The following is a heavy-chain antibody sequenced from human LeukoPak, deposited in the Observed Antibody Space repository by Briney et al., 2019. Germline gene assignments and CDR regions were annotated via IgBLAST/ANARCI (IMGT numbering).Heavy chain of an antibody. CDR2: IKQDGSEK. J-gene: IGHJ4*02. D-gene: IGHD3-10*01. CDR3: ARGGAPGFYFDF. V-gene: IGHV3-7*03. Sequence: GGSLRLSCAASGFTFNDNWMSWVRQAPGKGLEWVANIKQDGSEKYYVDSVKGRFTISRDNAKKSLYLQVISLRAEDTAVYYCARGGAPGFYFDFWGQGTLVTVSS. CDR1: GFTFNDNW.